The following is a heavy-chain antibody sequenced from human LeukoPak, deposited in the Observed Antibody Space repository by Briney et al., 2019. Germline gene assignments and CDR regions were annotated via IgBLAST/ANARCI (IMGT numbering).Heavy chain of an antibody. Sequence: PGGSLRLSCAASGFTFSSYWMSWVRQAPGKGLEWASAISGSGGSTCYADSVKGRFTISRDNSKNTLYLQMNSLRAEDTAVYYCAKDLPRHVLGLFDYWGQGTLVTVSS. CDR1: GFTFSSYW. CDR2: ISGSGGST. V-gene: IGHV3-23*01. CDR3: AKDLPRHVLGLFDY. D-gene: IGHD3-10*01. J-gene: IGHJ4*02.